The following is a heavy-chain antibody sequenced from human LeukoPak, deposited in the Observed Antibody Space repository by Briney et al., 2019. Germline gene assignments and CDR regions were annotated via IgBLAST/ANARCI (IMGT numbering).Heavy chain of an antibody. CDR3: ARVLTIVVRGVGFDY. J-gene: IGHJ4*02. CDR2: ISAYNGNT. D-gene: IGHD3-10*01. Sequence: ASVKASCKASGYTFTSYGISWVRQAPGQGLEWMGWISAYNGNTNYAQKLQGRVTMTTDTSTSTAYMELRSLRSDDTAVYYCARVLTIVVRGVGFDYWGQGTLVTVSS. CDR1: GYTFTSYG. V-gene: IGHV1-18*01.